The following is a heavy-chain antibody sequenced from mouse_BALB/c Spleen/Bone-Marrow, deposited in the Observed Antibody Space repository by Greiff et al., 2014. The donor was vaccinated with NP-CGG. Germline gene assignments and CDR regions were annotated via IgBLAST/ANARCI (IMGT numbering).Heavy chain of an antibody. V-gene: IGHV2-2*02. J-gene: IGHJ2*01. D-gene: IGHD4-1*01. CDR3: ARNPVGRNYFDY. CDR1: GFSFPNYG. Sequence: QVQLQQSGPGLVQPSQSLSITCTDSGFSFPNYGVHWVRQSPGKGLEWLGVIWSGGSTDYNAAFISRLSISKDNSKSQVFFKMNSLQVNDTAIYYCARNPVGRNYFDYWGQGTTLTVSS. CDR2: IWSGGST.